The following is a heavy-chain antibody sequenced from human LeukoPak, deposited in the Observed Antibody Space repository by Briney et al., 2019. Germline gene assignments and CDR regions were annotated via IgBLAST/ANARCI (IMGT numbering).Heavy chain of an antibody. D-gene: IGHD5-18*01. Sequence: GGSLRLPCAASGFTSSSYAMNWVRQAPGKGLEWVSSITASGGNTYYADSVKGRFTISRDNSKNTLYLQMNSLRAEDTAVYYCARAMAVVYSYGKQDYWGQGTLVTVSS. V-gene: IGHV3-23*01. J-gene: IGHJ4*02. CDR3: ARAMAVVYSYGKQDY. CDR2: ITASGGNT. CDR1: GFTSSSYA.